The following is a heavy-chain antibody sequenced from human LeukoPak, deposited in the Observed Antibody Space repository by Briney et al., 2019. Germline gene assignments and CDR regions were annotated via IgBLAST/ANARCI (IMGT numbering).Heavy chain of an antibody. J-gene: IGHJ6*02. Sequence: GGSLRLSCAASGFTFSSYGMHWVRQAPGKGLEWVAVISYDGSNKYYADSVKGRFTISRDNSKNTLYLQMSSLRPDDTAVYYCVNPGWYYDSSGCSYYYGMDVWGQGTTVTVSS. V-gene: IGHV3-30*18. CDR2: ISYDGSNK. CDR3: VNPGWYYDSSGCSYYYGMDV. CDR1: GFTFSSYG. D-gene: IGHD3-22*01.